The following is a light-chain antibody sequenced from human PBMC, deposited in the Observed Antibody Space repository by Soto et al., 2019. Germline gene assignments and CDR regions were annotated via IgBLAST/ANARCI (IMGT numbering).Light chain of an antibody. Sequence: EIVMTQSPATLSVSPGERATLSCRASQSVSRNLAWYQQKPGQAPRLLLYGASTRATGIPARFSGSGSGTDFTLTISSLQSEDSAVYYCQQYNNWPPPFGQGTRLEI. CDR1: QSVSRN. V-gene: IGKV3-15*01. CDR3: QQYNNWPPP. CDR2: GAS. J-gene: IGKJ5*01.